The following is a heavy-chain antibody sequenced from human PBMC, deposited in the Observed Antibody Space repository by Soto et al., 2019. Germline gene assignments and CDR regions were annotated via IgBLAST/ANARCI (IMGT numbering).Heavy chain of an antibody. Sequence: GSLILSCSSSGFTFSTYTMNWVRQAPGKGLEWVSSINGRGNYIYYAESVKGRFTISRDNAKNSLYLQMDRLRAEDTALYYCVREDGKVGTNSAFDYWGLGAPVTVSS. CDR2: INGRGNYI. CDR3: VREDGKVGTNSAFDY. CDR1: GFTFSTYT. D-gene: IGHD1-26*01. V-gene: IGHV3-21*01. J-gene: IGHJ4*02.